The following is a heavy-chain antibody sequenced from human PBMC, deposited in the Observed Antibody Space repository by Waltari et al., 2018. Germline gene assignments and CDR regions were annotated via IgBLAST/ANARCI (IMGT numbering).Heavy chain of an antibody. Sequence: QVPLQASGPGLVKPSQTLSLTCTVSGCSILSNNYFWSWIRQPAGKGLEWIGHIHTSGSTNYNPSLKSRVTISVDTSKNQFSLELSSMTAADTAVYYCARGRWLQSGEYWGQGTLVTVSS. V-gene: IGHV4-61*02. D-gene: IGHD5-12*01. CDR2: IHTSGST. CDR1: GCSILSNNYF. J-gene: IGHJ4*02. CDR3: ARGRWLQSGEY.